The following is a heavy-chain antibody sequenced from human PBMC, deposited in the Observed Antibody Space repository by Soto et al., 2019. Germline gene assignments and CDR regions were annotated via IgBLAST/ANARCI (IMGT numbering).Heavy chain of an antibody. CDR1: GFTFSSYA. CDR3: AKGGDSLSDAFDI. V-gene: IGHV3-23*01. J-gene: IGHJ3*02. CDR2: ISGSGGST. Sequence: GGSLRLSCAASGFTFSSYAMSWVRQAPGKGLEWVSAISGSGGSTYYADSVKGRFTIFRDNSKNTLYLQMNSLRAEDTAVYYCAKGGDSLSDAFDIWGQGTMVTVSS. D-gene: IGHD3-10*01.